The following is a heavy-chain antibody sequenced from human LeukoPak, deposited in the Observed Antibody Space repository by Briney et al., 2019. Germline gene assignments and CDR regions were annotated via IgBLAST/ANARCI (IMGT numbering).Heavy chain of an antibody. D-gene: IGHD2-15*01. CDR3: ARTEPVAATGGIDY. Sequence: ASVKVSCKASGYTFTGYYMHWVRQAPGQGLEWMGWINPNSGGTNYAQKFQGRVTMTRDTSISTAYLQWSSLEASDTAMYYCARTEPVAATGGIDYWAQGTLVTVSS. J-gene: IGHJ4*02. V-gene: IGHV1-2*02. CDR1: GYTFTGYY. CDR2: INPNSGGT.